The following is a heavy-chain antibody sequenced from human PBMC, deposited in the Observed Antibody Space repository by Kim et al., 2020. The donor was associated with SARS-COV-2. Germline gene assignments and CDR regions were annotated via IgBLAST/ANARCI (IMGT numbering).Heavy chain of an antibody. Sequence: SETLSLTCAVSGGSISSSNWWSWVRQPPGKGLEWIGEIYHSGSTNYNPSLKSRVTISVDKSKNQFSLKLSSVTAADTAVYYWARGYCSGGSCYHFDYWGQGTLVTVSS. V-gene: IGHV4-4*02. J-gene: IGHJ4*02. CDR3: ARGYCSGGSCYHFDY. D-gene: IGHD2-15*01. CDR2: IYHSGST. CDR1: GGSISSSNW.